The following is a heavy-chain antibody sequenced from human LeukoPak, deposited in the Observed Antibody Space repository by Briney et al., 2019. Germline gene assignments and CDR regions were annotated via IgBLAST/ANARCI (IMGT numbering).Heavy chain of an antibody. Sequence: ASVKVSCKASGYTFTSYAMHWVRQAPGQRLEWMGWINAGNGNTKYSQKFQGRVTITRDTSASTAYMELSSLRSEDTAVYYCARDRSWFGELFFDYWGQGTLVTVSS. CDR3: ARDRSWFGELFFDY. J-gene: IGHJ4*02. CDR2: INAGNGNT. CDR1: GYTFTSYA. V-gene: IGHV1-3*01. D-gene: IGHD3-10*01.